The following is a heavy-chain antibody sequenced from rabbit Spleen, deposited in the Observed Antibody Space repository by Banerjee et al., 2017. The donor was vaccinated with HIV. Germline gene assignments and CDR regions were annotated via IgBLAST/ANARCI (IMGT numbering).Heavy chain of an antibody. Sequence: QQLVESGGGLVKPGASLTLTCIASGVSFSGDSYMCWVRQAPGKGLEWVVCIDAGSSGFTYFASWAKGRFTISKTSSTTVTLQMTSLTAADTATYFCARDTSSSFSSYGMDLWGQGTLVTVS. J-gene: IGHJ6*01. D-gene: IGHD1-1*01. CDR1: GVSFSGDSY. CDR3: ARDTSSSFSSYGMDL. CDR2: IDAGSSGFT. V-gene: IGHV1S40*01.